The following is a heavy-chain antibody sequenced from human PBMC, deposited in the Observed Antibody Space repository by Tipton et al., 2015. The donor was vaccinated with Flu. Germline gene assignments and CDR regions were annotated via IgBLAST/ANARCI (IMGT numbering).Heavy chain of an antibody. V-gene: IGHV4-31*03. CDR1: GGSIISGGAY. CDR2: IYYSGST. J-gene: IGHJ6*02. CDR3: ARDQGFGDGLTYDYYAMGV. D-gene: IGHD3-10*01. Sequence: TCSVSGGSIISGGAYWSWIRQHPGKGLEWIGCIYYSGSTYYNPSLESRVTISIDTSKNQFSLKLNSVTAADTAVYYCARDQGFGDGLTYDYYAMGVWGQGTTVTVSS.